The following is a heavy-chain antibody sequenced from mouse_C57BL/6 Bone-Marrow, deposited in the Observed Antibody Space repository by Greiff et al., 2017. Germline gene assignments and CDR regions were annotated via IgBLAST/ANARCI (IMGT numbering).Heavy chain of an antibody. Sequence: EVKVIESGGGLVQPKGSLKLSCAASGFSFNTYAMNWVRQAPGKGLEWVARIRSKSNNYATYYADSVKDRFTISRDDSESMLYLQMNNLKTEDTAMYYCVRHWGSYAMDYWGQGTSVTVSS. CDR2: IRSKSNNYAT. CDR1: GFSFNTYA. D-gene: IGHD1-1*01. CDR3: VRHWGSYAMDY. J-gene: IGHJ4*01. V-gene: IGHV10-1*01.